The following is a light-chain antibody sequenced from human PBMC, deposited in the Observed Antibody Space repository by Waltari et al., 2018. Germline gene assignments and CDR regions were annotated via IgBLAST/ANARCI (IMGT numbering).Light chain of an antibody. Sequence: NSLLTQPHSVSESPGKTVTISCTRTSDIISSNHVKWYQQRPVSAPTTVIFEDNQRPSGVPDRVSASIDTSSNSASLTISGLKTEAEALYYCQSYDSDEGVVFGGGTKLTVL. CDR1: SDIISSNH. CDR2: EDN. J-gene: IGLJ2*01. V-gene: IGLV6-57*03. CDR3: QSYDSDEGVV.